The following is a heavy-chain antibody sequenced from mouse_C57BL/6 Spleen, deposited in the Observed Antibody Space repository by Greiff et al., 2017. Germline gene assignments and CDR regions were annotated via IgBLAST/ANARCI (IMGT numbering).Heavy chain of an antibody. D-gene: IGHD1-1*01. CDR3: ARSFVITTVVATRYAMDY. J-gene: IGHJ4*01. CDR1: GYTFTSYW. CDR2: IDPNSGGT. Sequence: QVQLQQPGAELVKPGASVKLSCKASGYTFTSYWMHWVKQRPGRGLEWIGRIDPNSGGTKYNEKFKSKATLTVDTPSSTAYMQLSSLTSEDSAVDYCARSFVITTVVATRYAMDYWGQGTSVTVSS. V-gene: IGHV1-72*01.